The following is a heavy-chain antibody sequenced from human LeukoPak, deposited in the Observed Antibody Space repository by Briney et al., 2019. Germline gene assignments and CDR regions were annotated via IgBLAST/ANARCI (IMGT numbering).Heavy chain of an antibody. CDR2: INPNSGGT. V-gene: IGHV1-2*02. J-gene: IGHJ5*02. Sequence: GASVKVSCKASGYTFTGYYMHWVRQAPGQGLEWMGWINPNSGGTNYAQKFQGRVTMTRDTSISTAYMELSRLRSDDTAVYYCARPRSGYSYENWFDPWGQGTLVTVSS. CDR1: GYTFTGYY. CDR3: ARPRSGYSYENWFDP. D-gene: IGHD5-18*01.